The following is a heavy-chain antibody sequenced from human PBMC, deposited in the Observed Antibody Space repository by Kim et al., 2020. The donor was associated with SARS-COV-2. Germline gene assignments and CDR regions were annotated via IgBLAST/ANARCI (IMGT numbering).Heavy chain of an antibody. CDR2: INHSGST. D-gene: IGHD3-10*01. Sequence: SETLSLTCAVYGGSFSGYYWSWIRQPPGKGLEWIGEINHSGSTNYNPSLKSRVTISVDTSKNEFSLKLSSVTAADTAVYYCARGLRTMVRGVIMTDAFDIWGQGTMVTVSS. V-gene: IGHV4-34*01. CDR3: ARGLRTMVRGVIMTDAFDI. CDR1: GGSFSGYY. J-gene: IGHJ3*02.